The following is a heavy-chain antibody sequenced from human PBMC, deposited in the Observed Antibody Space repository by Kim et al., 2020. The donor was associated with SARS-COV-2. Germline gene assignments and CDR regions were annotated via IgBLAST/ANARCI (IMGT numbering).Heavy chain of an antibody. V-gene: IGHV3-23*01. J-gene: IGHJ6*02. CDR2: ISGSGGST. D-gene: IGHD3-22*01. CDR1: GFTFSSYA. CDR3: AKDDRGKPSELGKKNSRYDSSGYYRLVYYYYGMDV. Sequence: GGSLRLSCAASGFTFSSYAMSWVRQAPGKGLEWVSAISGSGGSTYYADSVKGRFTISRDNSKNTLYLQMNSLRAEDTAVYYCAKDDRGKPSELGKKNSRYDSSGYYRLVYYYYGMDVWGQGTTVTVSS.